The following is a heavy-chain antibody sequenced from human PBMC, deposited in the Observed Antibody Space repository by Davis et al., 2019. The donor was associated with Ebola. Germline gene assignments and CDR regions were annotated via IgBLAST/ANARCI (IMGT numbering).Heavy chain of an antibody. V-gene: IGHV3-66*01. D-gene: IGHD3-10*01. Sequence: GGSLRLYCAASGFTVSSNYMSWVRQAPGKGLEWVSVIYSGGITYYVDSVKGRFTISRDNSKNTLYLQMNSLRAEDTAVYYCARGGAPKDYYGSGSYSVWGQGTLVTVSS. CDR2: IYSGGIT. CDR3: ARGGAPKDYYGSGSYSV. J-gene: IGHJ4*02. CDR1: GFTVSSNY.